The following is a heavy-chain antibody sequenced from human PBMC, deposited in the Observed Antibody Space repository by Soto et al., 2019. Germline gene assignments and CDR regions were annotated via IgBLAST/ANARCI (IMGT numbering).Heavy chain of an antibody. D-gene: IGHD3-3*01. V-gene: IGHV1-46*01. CDR1: GYTFTSYY. CDR3: ARDRGGDFWSGRGPFDP. CDR2: INPSGGST. Sequence: RASVKVSCKASGYTFTSYYMHWVRQAPGQGLEWMGIINPSGGSTSYAQKFQGRVTMTRDTSTSTVYMELSSLRSEDTAVYYCARDRGGDFWSGRGPFDPWGQGTLVTVSS. J-gene: IGHJ5*02.